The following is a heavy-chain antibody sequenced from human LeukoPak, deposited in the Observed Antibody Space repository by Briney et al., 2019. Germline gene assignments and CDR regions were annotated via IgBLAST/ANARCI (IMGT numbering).Heavy chain of an antibody. CDR3: ARRAVGRSARPTADYWYFDL. Sequence: SETLSLICAVSGYSISSGYYWGWIRQPPGKGVEWTGSTYHSGSTYYNPSLKSRVTISVDTSKNQVSLKLSSVTAADTAVYYGARRAVGRSARPTADYWYFDLWGRGTLVTVSS. CDR1: GYSISSGYY. D-gene: IGHD6-6*01. CDR2: TYHSGST. J-gene: IGHJ2*01. V-gene: IGHV4-38-2*01.